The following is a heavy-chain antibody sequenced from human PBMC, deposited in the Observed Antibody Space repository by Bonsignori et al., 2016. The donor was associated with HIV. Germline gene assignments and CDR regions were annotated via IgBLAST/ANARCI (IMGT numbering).Heavy chain of an antibody. V-gene: IGHV4-59*01. CDR2: IHYSGTT. Sequence: WIRQPPGKGLEWIGYIHYSGTTNHNPSLKSRVTISVDTSKNQFSLKLSSVTAADTAVYYCARVLNWFDPWGQGTLVTVSS. J-gene: IGHJ5*02. CDR3: ARVLNWFDP.